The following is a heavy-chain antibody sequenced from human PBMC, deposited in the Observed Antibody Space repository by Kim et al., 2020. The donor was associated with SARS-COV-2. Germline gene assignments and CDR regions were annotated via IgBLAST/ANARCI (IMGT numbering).Heavy chain of an antibody. D-gene: IGHD4-17*01. J-gene: IGHJ4*02. Sequence: ADSVKGRFTISRDNSKNTLYLQMGSLRAEDMAVYYCARERNDYGEKYFDYWGQGTLVTVSS. V-gene: IGHV3-64*02. CDR3: ARERNDYGEKYFDY.